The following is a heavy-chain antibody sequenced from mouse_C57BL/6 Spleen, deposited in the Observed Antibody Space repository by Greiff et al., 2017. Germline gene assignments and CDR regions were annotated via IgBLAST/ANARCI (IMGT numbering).Heavy chain of an antibody. J-gene: IGHJ2*01. CDR2: IDPSDSYT. D-gene: IGHD2-3*01. CDR3: ARGERWLPFDY. V-gene: IGHV1-50*01. CDR1: GYTFTSYW. Sequence: QVHVKQPGAELVKPGASVKLSCKASGYTFTSYWMQWVKQRPGQGLEWIGEIDPSDSYTNYNQKFKGKATLTVDTSSSTAYMQLSSLTSEDSAVYYCARGERWLPFDYWGQGTTLTVSS.